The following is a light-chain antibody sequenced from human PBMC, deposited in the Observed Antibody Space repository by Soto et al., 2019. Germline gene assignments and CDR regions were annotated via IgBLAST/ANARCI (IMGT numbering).Light chain of an antibody. Sequence: QSALTQPASVSGSPGQSITISCTGTSSDVGGYNYVSWYQQHPGKAPNLMIYEVSNRPSGVSNRFSGSKSGNTASLTSSGLQAEYEADYDCRSYTSSSIDYVLGTGTKGTVL. J-gene: IGLJ1*01. V-gene: IGLV2-14*01. CDR2: EVS. CDR1: SSDVGGYNY. CDR3: RSYTSSSIDYV.